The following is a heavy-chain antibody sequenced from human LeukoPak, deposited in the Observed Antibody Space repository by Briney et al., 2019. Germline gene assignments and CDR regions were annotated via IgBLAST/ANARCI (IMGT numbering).Heavy chain of an antibody. CDR3: AKMTYYYDTSGWNWFDS. D-gene: IGHD3-22*01. CDR2: IQYDGSNK. J-gene: IGHJ5*01. Sequence: PGGSLRLSCAASGFTFSSYGMHWVRQAPGKGLEWVAFIQYDGSNKYYADSVKGRFTISRDNSKNTLYLQMNSLRAEDTAVYYCAKMTYYYDTSGWNWFDSWGQGTLVTVSS. V-gene: IGHV3-30*02. CDR1: GFTFSSYG.